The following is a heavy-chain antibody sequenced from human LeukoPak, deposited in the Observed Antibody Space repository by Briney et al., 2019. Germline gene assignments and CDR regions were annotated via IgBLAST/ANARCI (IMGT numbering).Heavy chain of an antibody. CDR2: INPSGGST. CDR3: ARADIVLMVYESGFDY. V-gene: IGHV1-46*01. J-gene: IGHJ4*02. Sequence: ASVKVSCKASGYTFTSYYMHWVRQAPGQGLEWMGIINPSGGSTSYAQKFQGSVTMTRDTSTSTVYMELSSLRSEDTAVYYCARADIVLMVYESGFDYWGQGTLVTVSS. CDR1: GYTFTSYY. D-gene: IGHD2-8*01.